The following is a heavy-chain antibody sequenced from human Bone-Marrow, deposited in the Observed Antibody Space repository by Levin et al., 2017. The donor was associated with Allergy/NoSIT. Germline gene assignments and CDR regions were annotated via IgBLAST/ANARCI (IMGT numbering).Heavy chain of an antibody. Sequence: GESLKISCAASGFTFSNYAIYWVRQAPGKGLEWVSAISGSGGRTYYADSVKGRFTISRDNSKNTVWLQMNSLRAEDTAVYYCAKDVRGGDTTGRGYWGQGTLVTVSS. J-gene: IGHJ4*02. V-gene: IGHV3-23*01. CDR1: GFTFSNYA. CDR2: ISGSGGRT. CDR3: AKDVRGGDTTGRGY. D-gene: IGHD1-26*01.